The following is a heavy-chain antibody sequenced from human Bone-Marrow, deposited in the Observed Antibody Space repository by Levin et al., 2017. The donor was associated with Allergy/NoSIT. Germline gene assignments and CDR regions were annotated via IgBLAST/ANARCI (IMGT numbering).Heavy chain of an antibody. J-gene: IGHJ3*01. Sequence: GESLKISCEGSGFTFSSYAMSWVRQAPGKGLEWVSSISGSGVRTYYADSVKGRYSISRDNSKNTLYLQINSVRGDDTAVFYCAKETALFNDAFDFWGQGTRVTVSS. D-gene: IGHD2-21*01. CDR3: AKETALFNDAFDF. V-gene: IGHV3-23*01. CDR2: ISGSGVRT. CDR1: GFTFSSYA.